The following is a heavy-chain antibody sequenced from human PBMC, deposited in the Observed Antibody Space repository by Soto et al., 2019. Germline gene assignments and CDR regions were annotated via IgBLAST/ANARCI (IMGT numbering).Heavy chain of an antibody. CDR3: AREVVLMVYAMYYYYGMDV. D-gene: IGHD2-8*01. Sequence: SVKVSCKASGGTFSSYAISWVRQAPGQGLEWMGGIIPIFGTANYAQKFQGRVTITADKSTSTAYMELSSLRSENTAVYYCAREVVLMVYAMYYYYGMDVWGQGTKVTFSS. V-gene: IGHV1-69*06. CDR1: GGTFSSYA. J-gene: IGHJ6*02. CDR2: IIPIFGTA.